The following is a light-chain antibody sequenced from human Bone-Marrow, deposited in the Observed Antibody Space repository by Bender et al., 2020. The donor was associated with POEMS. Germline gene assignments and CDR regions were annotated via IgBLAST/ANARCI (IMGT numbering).Light chain of an antibody. CDR1: SSDVGTYNL. CDR3: CSYAATSAYV. V-gene: IGLV2-23*02. Sequence: QSALTQPRSVSWSPGQSVTISCTGTSSDVGTYNLVSWYQQRPGKAPNLIIYEVNKRPSGISHRFSGSKSGNTASLTISGVQPEDEADYHCCSYAATSAYVFGTGTKVTVL. CDR2: EVN. J-gene: IGLJ1*01.